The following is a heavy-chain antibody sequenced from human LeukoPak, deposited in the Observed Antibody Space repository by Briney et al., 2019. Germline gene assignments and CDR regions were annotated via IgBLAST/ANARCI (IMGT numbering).Heavy chain of an antibody. Sequence: PSETLSLTCAVYGGSFSGYYWSWIRQPPGKGLEWIGEINHSGSTNYNPSLKSRVTISVDTSKNQFSLKLRSVTAADTAVYYCARGNYDILTGYLYWGQGTLVTVSS. J-gene: IGHJ4*02. CDR1: GGSFSGYY. CDR3: ARGNYDILTGYLY. D-gene: IGHD3-9*01. V-gene: IGHV4-34*01. CDR2: INHSGST.